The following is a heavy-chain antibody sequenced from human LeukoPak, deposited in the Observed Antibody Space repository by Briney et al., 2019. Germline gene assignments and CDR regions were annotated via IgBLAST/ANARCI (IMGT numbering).Heavy chain of an antibody. Sequence: ASVKVSCKASGYTFTDFHVHWVRQAPGQGLGWMGWINSNTGNTYYAQNIQGRVTMTRDASNTTAYMELGSLRSDDTAVYYCARDPPGTDSFFDYWGQGTLVTVSS. CDR1: GYTFTDFH. V-gene: IGHV1-2*02. CDR3: ARDPPGTDSFFDY. CDR2: INSNTGNT. D-gene: IGHD1-1*01. J-gene: IGHJ4*02.